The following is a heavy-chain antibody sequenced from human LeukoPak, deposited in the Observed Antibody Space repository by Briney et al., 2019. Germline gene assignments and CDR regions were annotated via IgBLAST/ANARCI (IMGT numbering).Heavy chain of an antibody. D-gene: IGHD4-17*01. J-gene: IGHJ4*02. Sequence: SETLSLTCAVYGGSFSGYYWSWIRQPPGKGLEWIGEINHSGSTNYNPSLKSRVTISVDTSKNQFSLKLSSVTAADTAVYYCARERTTVTIGARGFDYWGQGTLVTVSS. V-gene: IGHV4-34*01. CDR2: INHSGST. CDR1: GGSFSGYY. CDR3: ARERTTVTIGARGFDY.